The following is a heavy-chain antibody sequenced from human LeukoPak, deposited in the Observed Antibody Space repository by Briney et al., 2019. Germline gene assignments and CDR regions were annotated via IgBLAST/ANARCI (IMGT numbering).Heavy chain of an antibody. J-gene: IGHJ3*02. CDR3: ARAPSGGSNYDAFDI. D-gene: IGHD2-15*01. V-gene: IGHV3-11*01. CDR2: ISSSGSTI. CDR1: GFTFSDYY. Sequence: GGSLRLSCAASGFTFSDYYMSWIRQAPGKELEWVSYISSSGSTIYNADSVKGRFTISRDNAKNSLYLQMNSLRAEDTAVYYCARAPSGGSNYDAFDIWGQGTMVTVSS.